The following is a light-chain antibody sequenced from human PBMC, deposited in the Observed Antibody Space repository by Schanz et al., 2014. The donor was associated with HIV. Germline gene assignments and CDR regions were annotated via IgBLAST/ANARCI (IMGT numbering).Light chain of an antibody. V-gene: IGKV3D-20*02. CDR3: QHRRNWPWT. CDR2: GAS. CDR1: QSVSSSY. J-gene: IGKJ1*01. Sequence: EMVLTQSPGTLSLSPGERATLSCRTSQSVSSSYLAWYQQKPAQAPRLLIYGASSRATGIPDRFSGSGSGTDFTLTISSLEPEDFAVYYCQHRRNWPWTFGQGTKVQIK.